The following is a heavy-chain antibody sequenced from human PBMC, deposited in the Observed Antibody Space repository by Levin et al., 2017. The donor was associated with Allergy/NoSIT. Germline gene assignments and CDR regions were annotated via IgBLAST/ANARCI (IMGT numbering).Heavy chain of an antibody. CDR1: GFTFSSFW. D-gene: IGHD5-18*01. CDR2: ISPDGTST. Sequence: SGGSLRLSCAASGFTFSSFWMHWVRQTPDKGLVWVSRISPDGTSTTYADSAKGRFTISRDNAKNTVYLQMNSLRVEDTAVYYCARVGDGYTYGKFEYWGQGTLATVSS. J-gene: IGHJ4*02. V-gene: IGHV3-74*01. CDR3: ARVGDGYTYGKFEY.